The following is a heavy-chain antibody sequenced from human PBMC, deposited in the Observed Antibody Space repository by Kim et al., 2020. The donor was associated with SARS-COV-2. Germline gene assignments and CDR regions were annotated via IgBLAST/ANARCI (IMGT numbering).Heavy chain of an antibody. V-gene: IGHV3-43*01. CDR2: ISWDGGST. Sequence: GGSLRLSCAASGFTFDDYTMHWVRQAPGKGLEWVSLISWDGGSTYYADSVKGRFTISRDNSKNSLYLQMNSLRTEDTALYYCAKDGLGGMDVWGQGTTVTVSS. CDR3: AKDGLGGMDV. D-gene: IGHD3-10*01. CDR1: GFTFDDYT. J-gene: IGHJ6*02.